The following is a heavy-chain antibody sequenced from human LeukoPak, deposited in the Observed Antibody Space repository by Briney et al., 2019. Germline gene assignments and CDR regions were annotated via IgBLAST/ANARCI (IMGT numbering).Heavy chain of an antibody. D-gene: IGHD3-22*01. CDR3: AKDFSSSGYYDAFDI. J-gene: IGHJ3*02. Sequence: GGSLRLSCAASGFTFSSHGMNWVRQAPGKGLEWVSGISWNSGSIGYADSVKGRFTISRDNAKNSLYLQMNSLRAEDTALYYCAKDFSSSGYYDAFDIWGQGTMVTVSS. CDR1: GFTFSSHG. CDR2: ISWNSGSI. V-gene: IGHV3-9*01.